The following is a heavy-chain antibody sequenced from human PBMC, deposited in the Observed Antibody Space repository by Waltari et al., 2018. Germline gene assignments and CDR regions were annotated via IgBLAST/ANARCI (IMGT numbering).Heavy chain of an antibody. Sequence: EVQLVQSGAEVKKPGESLKLSCKVSGYSFTSYWIGWVRQMPGKGLEWMGIIYPGDSDTRDSPSFQGQVTISADKSISTAYLQWSSLKASDTAMYYCARRRAVAGNSFDYWGQGTLVTVSS. CDR2: IYPGDSDT. V-gene: IGHV5-51*03. CDR3: ARRRAVAGNSFDY. J-gene: IGHJ4*02. D-gene: IGHD6-19*01. CDR1: GYSFTSYW.